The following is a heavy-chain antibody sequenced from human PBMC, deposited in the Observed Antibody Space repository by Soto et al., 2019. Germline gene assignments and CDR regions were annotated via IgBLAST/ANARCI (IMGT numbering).Heavy chain of an antibody. D-gene: IGHD3-22*01. CDR1: GGSFSGYY. J-gene: IGHJ4*02. Sequence: QVQLQQWGAGLLKPSETLSYTCAVYGGSFSGYYWSWIRQPPGKGLEWIGEINHSGSTNYNPSLKSRVTISVDTSKNQFSLKLSSVTAADTAVYYCAKGGYYDSSGYLRYFDYRGQGTLVTVSS. CDR3: AKGGYYDSSGYLRYFDY. CDR2: INHSGST. V-gene: IGHV4-34*01.